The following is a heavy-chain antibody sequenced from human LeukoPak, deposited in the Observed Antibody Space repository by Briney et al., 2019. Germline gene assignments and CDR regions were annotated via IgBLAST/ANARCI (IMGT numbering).Heavy chain of an antibody. CDR1: GGSISTSSYY. CDR2: SCGST. J-gene: IGHJ3*02. CDR3: AKSNGYGLVDI. D-gene: IGHD3-10*01. V-gene: IGHV4-39*07. Sequence: SETLSLTCTVSGGSISTSSYYWGWVRQPQGRAWSGLGISCGSTYYSPSLKSRVTISLDTSRDQFSLKLNSVTAADTAVYYCAKSNGYGLVDIWGQGTMVTVSS.